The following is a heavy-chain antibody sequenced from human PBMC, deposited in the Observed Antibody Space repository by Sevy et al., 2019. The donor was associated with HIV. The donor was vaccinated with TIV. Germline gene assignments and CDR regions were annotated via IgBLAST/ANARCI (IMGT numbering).Heavy chain of an antibody. CDR1: GFTFSNAW. Sequence: GGSLRLSCAASGFTFSNAWMSWVRQTPGKGLEWVGRIKSKTDGGTTDYAAPVKGRFTISRDDSKNMLFLQMNSLKTEDTAVYYCTTALSGYYGSGKPFDFWGQGTLVTVSS. CDR2: IKSKTDGGTT. D-gene: IGHD3-10*01. CDR3: TTALSGYYGSGKPFDF. J-gene: IGHJ4*02. V-gene: IGHV3-15*01.